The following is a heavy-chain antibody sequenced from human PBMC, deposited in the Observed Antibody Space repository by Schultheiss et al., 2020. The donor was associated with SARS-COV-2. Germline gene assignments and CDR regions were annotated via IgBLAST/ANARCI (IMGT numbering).Heavy chain of an antibody. CDR1: GYTFTSYG. J-gene: IGHJ6*02. CDR2: ISAYNGNT. Sequence: ASVKVSCKASGYTFTSYGISWVRQAPGQGLEWMGWISAYNGNTNYAQKLQGRVTMTTDTSTSTAYMELRSLRSDDTAVYYCARDRVGAVAGNYYYYGMDVWGQGTTVTVSS. D-gene: IGHD6-19*01. CDR3: ARDRVGAVAGNYYYYGMDV. V-gene: IGHV1-18*01.